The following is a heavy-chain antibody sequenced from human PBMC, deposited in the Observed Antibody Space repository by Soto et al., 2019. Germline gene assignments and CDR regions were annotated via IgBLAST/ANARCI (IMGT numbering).Heavy chain of an antibody. CDR3: ARGSTTSPYFYYGMDV. D-gene: IGHD2-2*01. J-gene: IGHJ6*02. V-gene: IGHV4-31*03. CDR1: GASISGGGFY. Sequence: TSETLSLTCTVSGASISGGGFYWSWIRHHPERGLEWIGNIYYTGNTHYSPSLKSRVSISVDTSKNQLSLKLTSVTAADTAVYYCARGSTTSPYFYYGMDVWGQGTTVTVSS. CDR2: IYYTGNT.